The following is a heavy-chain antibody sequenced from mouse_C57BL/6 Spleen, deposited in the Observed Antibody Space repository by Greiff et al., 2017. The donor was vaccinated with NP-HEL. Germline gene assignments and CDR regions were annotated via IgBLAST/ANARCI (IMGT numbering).Heavy chain of an antibody. CDR3: TRSRENWDSPWFAY. D-gene: IGHD4-1*01. V-gene: IGHV1-15*01. CDR2: IDPETGGT. CDR1: GYTFTDYE. Sequence: QVQLKESGAELVRPGASVTLSCKASGYTFTDYEMHWVKQTPVHGLEWIGAIDPETGGTAYNQKFKGKAILTADKSSSTAYMELRSLTSEDSAVYYCTRSRENWDSPWFAYWGQGTLVTVSA. J-gene: IGHJ3*01.